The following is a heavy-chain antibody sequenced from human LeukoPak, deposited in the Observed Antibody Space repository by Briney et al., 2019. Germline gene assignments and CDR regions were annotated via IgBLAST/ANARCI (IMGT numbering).Heavy chain of an antibody. D-gene: IGHD5-18*01. CDR1: GYTFTSYY. Sequence: ASVKVSCKASGYTFTSYYIHWVRQVPGQGLEWMGIINPSGGSSSHTQKFQGRVTMTRDTSTSTVYMELSSLRSEDTAVYYCARESGIQLSGINWGQGTLVTVSS. CDR2: INPSGGSS. CDR3: ARESGIQLSGIN. V-gene: IGHV1-46*01. J-gene: IGHJ4*02.